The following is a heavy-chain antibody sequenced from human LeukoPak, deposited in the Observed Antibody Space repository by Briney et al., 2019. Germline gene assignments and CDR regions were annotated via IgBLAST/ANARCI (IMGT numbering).Heavy chain of an antibody. CDR3: TRGFKEMQNY. J-gene: IGHJ4*02. CDR1: GFSVRDYS. Sequence: AGGSLRLSCAVSGFSVRDYSMNWVRQVPGKGLDWVSFISIKGDTRYYADSVKGRFTISRDNAKNSLYLQMNSLRDEDTAVYYCTRGFKEMQNYWGQGTLVTVSS. CDR2: ISIKGDTR. V-gene: IGHV3-48*02.